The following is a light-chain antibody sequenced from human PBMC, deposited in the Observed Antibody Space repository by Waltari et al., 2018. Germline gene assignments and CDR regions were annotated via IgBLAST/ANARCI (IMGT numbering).Light chain of an antibody. Sequence: QSVLTQPPSVSGAPGQRVTISCTGSSSNIGAGYDVHWYQQLPGKAPKLLIYGNSKRPSGVPDRFSGSKSGTSASLAITGLQAEDEADYYCQSYDSSRSGFWVFGGGTKLTVL. J-gene: IGLJ3*02. CDR2: GNS. CDR1: SSNIGAGYD. V-gene: IGLV1-40*01. CDR3: QSYDSSRSGFWV.